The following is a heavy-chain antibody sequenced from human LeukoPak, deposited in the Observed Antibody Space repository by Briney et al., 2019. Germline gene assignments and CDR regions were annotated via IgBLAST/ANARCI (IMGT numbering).Heavy chain of an antibody. V-gene: IGHV4-59*01. J-gene: IGHJ6*03. CDR1: GGSISSYY. Sequence: PSETLSLTCTVSGGSISSYYWTWIRQPPGKGLEWIGYICYSGSTNYNPSLKSRVTISVDTSKNQFSLKLSSVTAADTAVYYCAREDYYGSGSYTGDYWDYYMDVWGKGTTVTISS. D-gene: IGHD3-10*01. CDR2: ICYSGST. CDR3: AREDYYGSGSYTGDYWDYYMDV.